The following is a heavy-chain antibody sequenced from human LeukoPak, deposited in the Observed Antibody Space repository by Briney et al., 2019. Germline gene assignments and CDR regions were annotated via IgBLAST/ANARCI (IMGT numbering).Heavy chain of an antibody. CDR2: IYYSGST. CDR3: ARDGYSSGWGRAFDI. Sequence: SETLSLTCTVSGGSISSYYWSWIRQPPGKGLEWIEYIYYSGSTNYNPSLKSRVTISVDTSKNQFSLKLSSVTAADTAVYYCARDGYSSGWGRAFDIWGQGTMVTVSS. D-gene: IGHD6-19*01. J-gene: IGHJ3*02. CDR1: GGSISSYY. V-gene: IGHV4-59*01.